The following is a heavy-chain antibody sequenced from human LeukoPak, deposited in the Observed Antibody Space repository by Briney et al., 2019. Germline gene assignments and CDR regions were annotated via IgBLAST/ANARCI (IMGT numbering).Heavy chain of an antibody. CDR1: GFTFNSAW. Sequence: PGGSLRLSCVVSGFTFNSAWMSWVRQAPGKGLEWVGRIKSKTDGGATHYAAPVKGRFTISRDDSKNTLYLQMNSLKTEDTAVYYCTTEAYYYDSGAIKYFDYWGQGTLVTVSS. V-gene: IGHV3-15*01. J-gene: IGHJ4*02. D-gene: IGHD3-22*01. CDR2: IKSKTDGGAT. CDR3: TTEAYYYDSGAIKYFDY.